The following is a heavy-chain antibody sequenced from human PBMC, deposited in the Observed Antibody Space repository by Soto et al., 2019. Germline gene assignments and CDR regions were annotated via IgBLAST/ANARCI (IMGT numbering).Heavy chain of an antibody. CDR1: GGSISSGSYS. D-gene: IGHD3-22*01. CDR2: VYFSGNT. V-gene: IGHV4-31*03. CDR3: ARLGYDSSGYPSWFDP. J-gene: IGHJ5*02. Sequence: SETLSLTCTVSGGSISSGSYSWSWIRHHPGKGLEWIGYVYFSGNTDYNPSLKSRVTISVDTSKKQFSLRLTSVTVADTAVYYCARLGYDSSGYPSWFDPWGQGTLVTVSS.